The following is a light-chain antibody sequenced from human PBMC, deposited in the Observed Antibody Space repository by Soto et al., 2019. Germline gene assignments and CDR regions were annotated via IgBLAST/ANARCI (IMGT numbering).Light chain of an antibody. CDR3: QQYDSFSIT. CDR2: GAS. CDR1: QSVSRDY. Sequence: IVMTQSPDTLSLSPGERATLSCIASQSVSRDYLVWYQQKPGQAPRLLIYGASSRATGIPDRFSGSGSGTEFSLTISSLQPDDFATYFCQQYDSFSITFGQGTRLEIK. V-gene: IGKV3-20*01. J-gene: IGKJ5*01.